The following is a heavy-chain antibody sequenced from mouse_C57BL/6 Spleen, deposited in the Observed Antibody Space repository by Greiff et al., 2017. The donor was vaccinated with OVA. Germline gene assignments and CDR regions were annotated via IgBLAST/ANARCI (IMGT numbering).Heavy chain of an antibody. CDR2: ISSGSSTI. J-gene: IGHJ2*01. CDR3: ARRSYGSVYFDY. V-gene: IGHV5-17*01. CDR1: GFTFSDYG. D-gene: IGHD1-1*01. Sequence: EVQLQESGGGLVKPGGSLKLSCAASGFTFSDYGMHWVRQAPEKGLEWVAYISSGSSTIYYADTVKGRFTISRDNAKNTLFLQLTSLRSEDTAMYYCARRSYGSVYFDYWGQGTTLTVSS.